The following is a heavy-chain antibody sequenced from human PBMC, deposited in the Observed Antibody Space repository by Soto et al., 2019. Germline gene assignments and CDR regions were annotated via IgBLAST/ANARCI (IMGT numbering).Heavy chain of an antibody. CDR2: IIPILGIA. D-gene: IGHD5-12*01. CDR3: ARSSIEIIEATDYYYYYMDV. J-gene: IGHJ6*03. V-gene: IGHV1-69*02. CDR1: GGTFSSYT. Sequence: ASVKVSCKASGGTFSSYTISWVRQAPGQGLEWMGRIIPILGIANYAQKFQGRVTITADKSTSTAYMELSSLRSEDTAVYYCARSSIEIIEATDYYYYYMDVWSKGTTVTVSS.